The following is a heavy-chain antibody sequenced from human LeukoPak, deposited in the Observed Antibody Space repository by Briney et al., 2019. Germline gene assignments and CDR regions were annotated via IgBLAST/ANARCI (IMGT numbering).Heavy chain of an antibody. CDR2: IYSGGDT. D-gene: IGHD3-16*01. J-gene: IGHJ4*02. Sequence: GGSLRLFCAASGFTFTSSDMTWVRQSPGEGLEWVSLIYSGGDTYYADSAKGRFTISRDNSKNTLYPQMNSLRDEDTAVYYCAKWGGYGHGIDFWGQGTLVTVSS. CDR1: GFTFTSSD. V-gene: IGHV3-66*01. CDR3: AKWGGYGHGIDF.